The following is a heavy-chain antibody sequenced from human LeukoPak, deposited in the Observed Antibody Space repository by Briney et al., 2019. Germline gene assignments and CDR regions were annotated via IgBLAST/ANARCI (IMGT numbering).Heavy chain of an antibody. CDR2: IIPIFGTA. V-gene: IGHV1-69*13. CDR1: GGTFSSYA. Sequence: ASVKVSCKASGGTFSSYAISWVRQAPGQGLEWMGGIIPIFGTANYAQKFQGRVTITADESTSTAYMELSSLRSEDTAVYYCARDLDNRYGSGSNHFDYWGQGTLVTVSS. J-gene: IGHJ4*02. CDR3: ARDLDNRYGSGSNHFDY. D-gene: IGHD3-10*01.